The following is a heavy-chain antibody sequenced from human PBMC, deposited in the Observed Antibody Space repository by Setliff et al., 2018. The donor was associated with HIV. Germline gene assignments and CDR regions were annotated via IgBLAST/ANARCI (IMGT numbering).Heavy chain of an antibody. J-gene: IGHJ4*02. V-gene: IGHV3-64*04. CDR3: ARDLSYDYDRSSDTFDY. Sequence: GGSLRLSCSASGFTFSSYAMHWVRQAPGKGLEYVSAISSNGTSTTYADSVKGRFTISRDNAKNTLYLQMNSLRAEDTAVYYCARDLSYDYDRSSDTFDYWGQGTLVTVSS. CDR1: GFTFSSYA. D-gene: IGHD3-22*01. CDR2: ISSNGTST.